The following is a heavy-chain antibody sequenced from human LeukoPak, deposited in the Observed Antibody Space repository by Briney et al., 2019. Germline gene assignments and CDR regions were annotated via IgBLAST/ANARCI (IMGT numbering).Heavy chain of an antibody. CDR2: IYSGGST. V-gene: IGHV3-53*01. D-gene: IGHD4-17*01. CDR1: GFTVSSNY. CDR3: AREGYGDLANY. J-gene: IGHJ4*02. Sequence: PGGSLRLSCAASGFTVSSNYMSWVRQAPGKGLEWVSVIYSGGSTYYADSVKGRFTVSRDNSKNTLYLQMNSLRAEDTAVYYCAREGYGDLANYWGQGTLVTVSS.